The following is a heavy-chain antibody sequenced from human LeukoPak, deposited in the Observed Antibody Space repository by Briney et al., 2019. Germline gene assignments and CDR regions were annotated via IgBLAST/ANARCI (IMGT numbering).Heavy chain of an antibody. CDR1: GDSINNYY. CDR2: VAYSGNS. V-gene: IGHV4-59*01. J-gene: IGHJ5*02. Sequence: SETLSLTCTVSGDSINNYYWSWLRQTPGEGLKWIGFVAYSGNSNYNPSLESRVTISIDTSKNQFSLKFNSVTAADTAMYYCARVVRGAVTFNRFDPWGQGTLVTVSS. CDR3: ARVVRGAVTFNRFDP. D-gene: IGHD3-10*02.